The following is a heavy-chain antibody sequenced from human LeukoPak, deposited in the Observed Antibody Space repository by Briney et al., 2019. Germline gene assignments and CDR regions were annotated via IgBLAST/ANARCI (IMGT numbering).Heavy chain of an antibody. D-gene: IGHD2/OR15-2a*01. V-gene: IGHV3-23*01. CDR2: ISNNGGRT. J-gene: IGHJ4*02. CDR3: ARDEDTSALSEY. Sequence: GGSLRLSCAGSGFSFSSNTMSWVRQAPGRGLEWVSAISNNGGRTDYTDSVKGRFTISRDNSKSTLYLHMDSLRAEDTAVYYCARDEDTSALSEYWGQGTLVTVSS. CDR1: GFSFSSNT.